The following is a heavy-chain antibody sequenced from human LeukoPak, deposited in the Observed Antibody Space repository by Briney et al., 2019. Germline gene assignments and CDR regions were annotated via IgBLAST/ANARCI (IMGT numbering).Heavy chain of an antibody. CDR1: GFTFSSSP. V-gene: IGHV3-23*01. CDR2: ISSSGGDT. Sequence: GGSLRLSCAASGFTFSSSPMSWVRQAPGKGLEWVSGISSSGGDTPYADSVKGRFTISRDNSKNMVYLQMNSLRAEDTAVYYRAKKSSGLNPFDYWGQGTLVTVSS. D-gene: IGHD1-14*01. CDR3: AKKSSGLNPFDY. J-gene: IGHJ4*02.